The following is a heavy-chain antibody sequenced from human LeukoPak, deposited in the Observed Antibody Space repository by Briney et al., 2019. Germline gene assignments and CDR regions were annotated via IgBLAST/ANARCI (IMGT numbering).Heavy chain of an antibody. V-gene: IGHV3-33*01. J-gene: IGHJ4*02. CDR3: ARAPTYYYDSSGYYSRGTYFDY. Sequence: PGKSLRLSCAASGFTFSNYGMHWVRQAPGKGLEGVAVIWYDGSNKYYADSVKGRFTISRDNSKNTLYLQMNSLRAEDTAVYYCARAPTYYYDSSGYYSRGTYFDYWGQGTLVTVSS. CDR2: IWYDGSNK. CDR1: GFTFSNYG. D-gene: IGHD3-22*01.